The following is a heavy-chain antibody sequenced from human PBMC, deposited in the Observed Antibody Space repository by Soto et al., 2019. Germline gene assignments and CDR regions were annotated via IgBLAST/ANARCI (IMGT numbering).Heavy chain of an antibody. D-gene: IGHD6-19*01. CDR2: ISYDGSNK. CDR3: AKDMGSGWYSPGY. V-gene: IGHV3-30*18. Sequence: PAGSLRLSCAASGFTFSSYGIHWVRQAPGKGLEWVAVISYDGSNKYYADSVKGRFTISRDNAKNTLYLQMNSLRAEDTAVYYCAKDMGSGWYSPGYWGQGTLVTVSS. CDR1: GFTFSSYG. J-gene: IGHJ4*02.